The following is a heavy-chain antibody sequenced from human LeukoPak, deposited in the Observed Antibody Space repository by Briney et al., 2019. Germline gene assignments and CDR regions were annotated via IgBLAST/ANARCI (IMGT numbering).Heavy chain of an antibody. CDR3: AKDGVGGDGRNWFDP. CDR1: GFTFSSYG. D-gene: IGHD2-21*02. Sequence: GGSLRLSCAASGFTFSSYGMSWVRQAPGKGLEWVAVISYDGSNKYYADSVKGRFTISRDNSKNTLYLQMNSLRAEDTAVYYCAKDGVGGDGRNWFDPWGQGTLVTVSS. CDR2: ISYDGSNK. V-gene: IGHV3-30*18. J-gene: IGHJ5*02.